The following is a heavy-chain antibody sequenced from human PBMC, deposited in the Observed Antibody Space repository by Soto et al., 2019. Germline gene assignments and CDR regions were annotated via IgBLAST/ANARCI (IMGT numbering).Heavy chain of an antibody. Sequence: QITLNESGPTQVKPRQTLTLTCTFSGFSLTTSGVGVGWIRQSPGKAPEWLALIHWDDDKRYRPSLKSRLTITEDTSKNQVVLTIADLDPADTATYYCAHRVLRTVFGLVTTTAIYFEFWGQGPPVAVSS. CDR1: GFSLTTSGVG. D-gene: IGHD3-3*01. CDR3: AHRVLRTVFGLVTTTAIYFEF. CDR2: IHWDDDK. J-gene: IGHJ4*02. V-gene: IGHV2-5*02.